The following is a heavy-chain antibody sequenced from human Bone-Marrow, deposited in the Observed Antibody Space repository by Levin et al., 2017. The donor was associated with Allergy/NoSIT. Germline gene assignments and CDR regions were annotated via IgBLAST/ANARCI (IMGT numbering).Heavy chain of an antibody. CDR3: AGYDTSAYHSPFDY. V-gene: IGHV3-23*01. J-gene: IGHJ4*02. D-gene: IGHD3-22*01. CDR1: GFIFRNYA. Sequence: GGSLRLSCAASGFIFRNYAMNWVRQAPGKGLEWVSQISGSGGNTHYADSVKGRFTISRDNSKNKLYLQMNSLRVEDTAVYYCAGYDTSAYHSPFDYWGQGTLVTVSS. CDR2: ISGSGGNT.